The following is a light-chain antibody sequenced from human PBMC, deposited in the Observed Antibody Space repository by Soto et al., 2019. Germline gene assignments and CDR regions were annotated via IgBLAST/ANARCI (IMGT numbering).Light chain of an antibody. J-gene: IGKJ1*01. CDR2: KAS. V-gene: IGKV1-5*03. Sequence: DIQMTQSPSTLSASVGDRVTNTCRASQSISSWLAWYQQKPGKAPKLLIYKASSLESGVPSRFSGSGSGTEFTLTISSLQPDDFATYYCRQYNSYSWTFGQGTKVDI. CDR1: QSISSW. CDR3: RQYNSYSWT.